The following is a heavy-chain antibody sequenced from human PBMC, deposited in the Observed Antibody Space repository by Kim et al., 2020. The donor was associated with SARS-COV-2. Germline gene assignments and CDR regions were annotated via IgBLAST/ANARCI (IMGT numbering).Heavy chain of an antibody. J-gene: IGHJ6*02. CDR3: ARDRLYSNYVYGMDV. V-gene: IGHV1-3*01. D-gene: IGHD4-4*01. Sequence: QKFQGRVTITRDTSASTAYMELSSLRSEDTAVYYCARDRLYSNYVYGMDVWGQGTTVTVSS.